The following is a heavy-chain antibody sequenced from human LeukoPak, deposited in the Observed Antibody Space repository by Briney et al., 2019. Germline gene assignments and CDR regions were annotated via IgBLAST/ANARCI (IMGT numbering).Heavy chain of an antibody. CDR2: IYYSGST. J-gene: IGHJ4*02. Sequence: SETLSLTCTVSGGSISSYYWSWIRQPPGKGLEWIGYIYYSGSTNYNPSLKSRVTISVDTSRNQFSLKLSSVTAADTAVYYCASGECSGGSCYALAGNWGQGTLVTVSS. CDR3: ASGECSGGSCYALAGN. D-gene: IGHD2-15*01. V-gene: IGHV4-59*01. CDR1: GGSISSYY.